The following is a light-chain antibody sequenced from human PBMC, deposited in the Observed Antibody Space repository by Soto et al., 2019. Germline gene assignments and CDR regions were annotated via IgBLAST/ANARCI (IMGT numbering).Light chain of an antibody. CDR1: QSVNSN. V-gene: IGKV3-15*01. CDR3: QQYDNWPPWT. CDR2: RAS. J-gene: IGKJ1*01. Sequence: EIVMTQSPATLSVSPGERATLSCRASQSVNSNLAWYQQKPGQTPRLLLYRASTRATGIPARFSGSGSGTEFTLTITSLQSEDFAVYYCQQYDNWPPWTFGQGTTVDIK.